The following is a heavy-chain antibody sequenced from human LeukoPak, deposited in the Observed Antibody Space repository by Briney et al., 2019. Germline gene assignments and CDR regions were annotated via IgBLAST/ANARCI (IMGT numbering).Heavy chain of an antibody. V-gene: IGHV1-2*02. J-gene: IGHJ6*02. D-gene: IGHD5-18*01. CDR2: INPNSGGT. Sequence: GASVKVSCKASGYTFTGYYMHWVRQAPGQGLEGMGWINPNSGGTKYAQKFQGRVTMTRDTSISTAYMELSRLRSDDTAVYYCASAMVDYYGMDVWGQGTTVTVSS. CDR3: ASAMVDYYGMDV. CDR1: GYTFTGYY.